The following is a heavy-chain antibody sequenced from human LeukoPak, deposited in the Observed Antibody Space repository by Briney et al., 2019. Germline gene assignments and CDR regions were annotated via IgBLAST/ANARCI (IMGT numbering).Heavy chain of an antibody. Sequence: RTSETLSLTCTVSGGSISSGGYYWSWIRQHPGKGLEWIGYIYYSGSTYYNPSLKSRVTISVDTSKNQFSLKLSSVTAADTAVYYCARESGRSYGDYSSDYWGQGTLVTVSS. CDR2: IYYSGST. V-gene: IGHV4-31*03. D-gene: IGHD4-17*01. CDR1: GGSISSGGYY. J-gene: IGHJ4*02. CDR3: ARESGRSYGDYSSDY.